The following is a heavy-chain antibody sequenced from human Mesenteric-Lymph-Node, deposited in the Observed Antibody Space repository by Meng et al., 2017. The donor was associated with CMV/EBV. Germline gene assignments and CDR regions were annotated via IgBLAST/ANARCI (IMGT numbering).Heavy chain of an antibody. Sequence: SETLSFPVTVPGGPIGSYYWSWIRQPPGKGLEWIGYIYYSGSTNYTPSLKSRVTLSVDTSKNQFSLMLSSVTAADTAVYYCARAAGQYCSSTSCTTKNYYYGMDVWGQGTTVTVSS. CDR1: GGPIGSYY. V-gene: IGHV4-59*01. D-gene: IGHD2-2*01. CDR2: IYYSGST. CDR3: ARAAGQYCSSTSCTTKNYYYGMDV. J-gene: IGHJ6*02.